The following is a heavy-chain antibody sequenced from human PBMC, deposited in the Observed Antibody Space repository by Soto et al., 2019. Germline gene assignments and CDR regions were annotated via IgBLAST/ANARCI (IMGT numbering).Heavy chain of an antibody. D-gene: IGHD5-18*01. CDR2: IYYSWST. CDR3: ARDQRIQLWEEEAEYYGMDV. V-gene: IGHV4-31*03. J-gene: IGHJ6*02. CDR1: GGSISSGGYY. Sequence: SETLSLTCTVSGGSISSGGYYWSWIRQHPGKGLEWIGYIYYSWSTYYNPSLKSRVTISVDTSKNQFSLKLSSVTAADTAVYYCARDQRIQLWEEEAEYYGMDVWGHGTTVSVSS.